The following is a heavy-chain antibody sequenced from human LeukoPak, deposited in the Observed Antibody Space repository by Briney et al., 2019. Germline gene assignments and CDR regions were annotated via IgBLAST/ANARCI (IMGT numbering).Heavy chain of an antibody. D-gene: IGHD6-19*01. CDR3: ARFFGKHRSGWFADY. CDR2: ISSSSSYI. Sequence: GGSLRLYCAASGFTFSSYSMNWVRQAPGKGLEWVSSISSSSSYIYYADSVKGRFTISRDNAKNSLYLQMNSLSAEETAVYYCARFFGKHRSGWFADYWGQRTLVTVSS. J-gene: IGHJ4*02. V-gene: IGHV3-21*01. CDR1: GFTFSSYS.